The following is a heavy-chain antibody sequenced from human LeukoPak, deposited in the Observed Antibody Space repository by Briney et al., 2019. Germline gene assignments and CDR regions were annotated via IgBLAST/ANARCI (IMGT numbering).Heavy chain of an antibody. CDR1: GFTFASYA. CDR3: AKDRTVGASYWYFDL. CDR2: ISGSGGST. J-gene: IGHJ2*01. D-gene: IGHD1-26*01. V-gene: IGHV3-23*01. Sequence: GESLRLSCAASGFTFASYAMSWVGQAPGKGLEWVSAISGSGGSTYYADSVKGRFTISRDNSKNTVFLYMNTLRAEDTAIYYCAKDRTVGASYWYFDLWGRGTLVTVSS.